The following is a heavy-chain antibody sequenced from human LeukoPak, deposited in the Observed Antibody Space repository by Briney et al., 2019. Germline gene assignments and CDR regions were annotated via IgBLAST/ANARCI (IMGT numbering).Heavy chain of an antibody. CDR3: ARRSDSGSDDGEDYFDY. CDR2: IYSTGST. CDR1: GGSISSYY. V-gene: IGHV4-4*07. D-gene: IGHD1-26*01. Sequence: SETLSVTCTVSGGSISSYYWSWIRQPAGKGLEWIGRIYSTGSTNYNPSLKSRVTMSVDTSKNQFSLKLTSVTAADTAVYFCARRSDSGSDDGEDYFDYWGQGTLVTVSS. J-gene: IGHJ4*02.